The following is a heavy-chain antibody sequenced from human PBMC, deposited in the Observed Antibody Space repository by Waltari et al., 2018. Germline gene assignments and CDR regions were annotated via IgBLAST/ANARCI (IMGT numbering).Heavy chain of an antibody. V-gene: IGHV5-51*03. CDR2: IYPGDSDT. CDR1: GYSFTSYW. J-gene: IGHJ3*02. D-gene: IGHD3-10*01. CDR3: ARPKTYYYGSGSPGAFDI. Sequence: EVQLVQSGAEVKKPGESLKISCKGSGYSFTSYWIGWVRQMPGKGLEWMGIIYPGDSDTRYSPSFQGQVTISADKSISTAYLQWSSLKASDTAMYYCARPKTYYYGSGSPGAFDIWGQGTMVTVSS.